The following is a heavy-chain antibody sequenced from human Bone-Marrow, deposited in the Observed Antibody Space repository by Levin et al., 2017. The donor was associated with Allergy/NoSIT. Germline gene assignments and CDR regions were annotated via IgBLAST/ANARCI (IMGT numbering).Heavy chain of an antibody. J-gene: IGHJ4*02. CDR1: GYTLTSHY. V-gene: IGHV1-46*01. D-gene: IGHD6-25*01. CDR2: FNPSTGSS. CDR3: ARVGGGRAATDFDY. Sequence: PGGSLRLSCKAFGYTLTSHYVHWVRQAPGQGLEWMGIFNPSTGSSDYSEKLQGRVTMTRDTSTSTLYMELSSLRSEDTAVYYCARVGGGRAATDFDYWGQGTLVTVSS.